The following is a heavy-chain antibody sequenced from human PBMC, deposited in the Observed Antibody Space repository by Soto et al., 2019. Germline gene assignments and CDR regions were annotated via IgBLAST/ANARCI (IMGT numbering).Heavy chain of an antibody. D-gene: IGHD2-15*01. J-gene: IGHJ4*02. Sequence: SVKVSCKTSGGTFSSCAISWVRQAPGQGLEWMGGIIPIFGTANYAQKFQGRVTITADKSTSTAYMELSSLRSEDTAVYYCARDXDCSGGSCYSLPYYFDYWGQGTLVTVSS. CDR2: IIPIFGTA. V-gene: IGHV1-69*06. CDR1: GGTFSSCA. CDR3: ARDXDCSGGSCYSLPYYFDY.